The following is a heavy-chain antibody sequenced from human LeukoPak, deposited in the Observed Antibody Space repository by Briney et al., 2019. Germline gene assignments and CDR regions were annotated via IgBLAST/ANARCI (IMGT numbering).Heavy chain of an antibody. D-gene: IGHD5-18*01. Sequence: GGSLRLSCVASGYTFSPYWMSWVRQIPGKGLEWVSVIYSGGSTYYADSVKGRFTISRDNSKNTLYLQMNSLRAEDTAVYYCATYRRYSSFDYWGQGTLVTVSS. CDR2: IYSGGST. CDR3: ATYRRYSSFDY. V-gene: IGHV3-53*01. J-gene: IGHJ4*02. CDR1: GYTFSPYW.